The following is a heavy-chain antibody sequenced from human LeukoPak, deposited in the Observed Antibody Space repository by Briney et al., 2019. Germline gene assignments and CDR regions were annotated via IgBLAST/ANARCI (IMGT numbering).Heavy chain of an antibody. CDR2: INPNSGGT. Sequence: ASVKVSCKASGYTFTGYHMHWVRQAPGQGLEWMGWINPNSGGTNYAQKFQGRVTMTRDTSISTAYMELSKLRSDDTAVYYCARDKWELPYYWGQGTLVTVSS. V-gene: IGHV1-2*02. CDR3: ARDKWELPYY. CDR1: GYTFTGYH. D-gene: IGHD1-26*01. J-gene: IGHJ4*02.